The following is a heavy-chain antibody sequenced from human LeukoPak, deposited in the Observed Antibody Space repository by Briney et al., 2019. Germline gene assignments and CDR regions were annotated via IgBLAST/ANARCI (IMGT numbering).Heavy chain of an antibody. CDR2: INHSGST. CDR1: GVSFSGYY. CDR3: ARRGTITVFGIIEVYYFDY. V-gene: IGHV4-34*01. Sequence: PSETLSLTCAVYGVSFSGYYWSWIRQPPGKGLEWIGEINHSGSTNYNPSLKSRVTISVDTSKNQFSLKLSSVTAADTAVYYCARRGTITVFGIIEVYYFDYWGQGTLVTVSS. D-gene: IGHD3-3*01. J-gene: IGHJ4*02.